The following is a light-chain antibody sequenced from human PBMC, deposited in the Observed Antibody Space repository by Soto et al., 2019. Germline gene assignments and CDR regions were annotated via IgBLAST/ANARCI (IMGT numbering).Light chain of an antibody. J-gene: IGLJ1*01. V-gene: IGLV2-11*01. CDR1: SGDVGGYNY. CDR2: DVS. Sequence: QSVLTKPRSVNGAPGQSVTISCTGTSGDVGGYNYVSWYQEHPGKAPKLMIYDVSKRPSGVPDRFSGSKSGNTASLTISGLQAEDEADYYCCSYAGSYTHYVFGTGTKVT. CDR3: CSYAGSYTHYV.